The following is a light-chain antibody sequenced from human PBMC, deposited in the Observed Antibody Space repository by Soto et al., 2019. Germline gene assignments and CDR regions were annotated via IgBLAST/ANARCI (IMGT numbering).Light chain of an antibody. Sequence: DIQMTQSPSSLSASVGDRVTITCRASQGIRHYLAWYQQKPGKAPRLLIYEATNLQSGVPPRFSGSGSGTDFTLTISSLQPEDFATYFCQQANSFPITFGQGTRLEIK. J-gene: IGKJ5*01. CDR2: EAT. V-gene: IGKV1-12*01. CDR3: QQANSFPIT. CDR1: QGIRHY.